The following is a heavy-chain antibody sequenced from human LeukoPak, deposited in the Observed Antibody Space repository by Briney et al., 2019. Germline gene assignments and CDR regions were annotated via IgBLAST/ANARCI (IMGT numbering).Heavy chain of an antibody. CDR3: ARGTSTMVRGFGAFDI. D-gene: IGHD3-10*01. V-gene: IGHV3-23*01. CDR2: VSASGDGT. J-gene: IGHJ3*02. Sequence: QTGGSLRISCVASGFTFSSYAMGWVRQAPGKGLEWVSSVSASGDGTYYADSVKGRFTISRDNSKNTLFLQMNSLRAEDTAVYYCARGTSTMVRGFGAFDIWGQGTMVTVSS. CDR1: GFTFSSYA.